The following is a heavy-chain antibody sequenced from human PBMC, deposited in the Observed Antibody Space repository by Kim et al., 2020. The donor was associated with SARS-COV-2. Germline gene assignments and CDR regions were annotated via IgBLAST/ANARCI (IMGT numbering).Heavy chain of an antibody. CDR1: GGTFSSYA. J-gene: IGHJ6*02. D-gene: IGHD5-12*01. Sequence: SVKVSCKASGGTFSSYAISWVRQAPGQGLEWMGRIIPILGIANYAQKFQGRVTITADKSTSTAYMELSSLRSEDTAVYYCARDSGRYSGYDNYYYYGMDVWGQGTTVTVSS. CDR3: ARDSGRYSGYDNYYYYGMDV. V-gene: IGHV1-69*04. CDR2: IIPILGIA.